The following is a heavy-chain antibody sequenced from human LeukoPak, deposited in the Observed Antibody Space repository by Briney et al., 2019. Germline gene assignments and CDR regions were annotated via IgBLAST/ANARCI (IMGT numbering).Heavy chain of an antibody. CDR3: ARGSSLRDADAFDI. CDR2: INHSGST. J-gene: IGHJ3*02. D-gene: IGHD4-17*01. Sequence: SEALSLTCTVSLDSTTSNFWSWVRQPPGKGLEWIGEINHSGSTNYNPSLKSRVTISVDTSKNQFSLKLSSVTAADTAVYYCARGSSLRDADAFDIWGQGTMVTVSS. CDR1: LDSTTSNF. V-gene: IGHV4-34*01.